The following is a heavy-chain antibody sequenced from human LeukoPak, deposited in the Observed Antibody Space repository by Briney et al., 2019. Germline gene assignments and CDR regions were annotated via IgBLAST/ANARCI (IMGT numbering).Heavy chain of an antibody. Sequence: PGGSLRLSCAASGFTFSSYALRWVRQAPGKGLEWVAVISYDGNNKYYTDSVKVRFTISRDNSKNTLYLQMNSLRAEDSAVYYCAKSVEMATIMSAFDYWGQGTLVTVSS. V-gene: IGHV3-30*04. D-gene: IGHD5-24*01. CDR2: ISYDGNNK. J-gene: IGHJ4*02. CDR1: GFTFSSYA. CDR3: AKSVEMATIMSAFDY.